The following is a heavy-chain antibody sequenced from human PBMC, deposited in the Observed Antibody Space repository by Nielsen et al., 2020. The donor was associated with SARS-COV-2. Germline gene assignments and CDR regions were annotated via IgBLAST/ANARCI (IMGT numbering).Heavy chain of an antibody. V-gene: IGHV3-33*05. J-gene: IGHJ6*03. CDR1: GCTFSSYG. CDR3: ARDHVFISNSFTYYYMDV. Sequence: GESLKLSWAASGCTFSSYGMRWVRQAPGKGLEWLAVISYDGSNKYYADSVKGRFTSSRDNSKNTLYLQMNSLRAEDTAVYYCARDHVFISNSFTYYYMDVWGKGTTVTVSS. CDR2: ISYDGSNK. D-gene: IGHD2/OR15-2a*01.